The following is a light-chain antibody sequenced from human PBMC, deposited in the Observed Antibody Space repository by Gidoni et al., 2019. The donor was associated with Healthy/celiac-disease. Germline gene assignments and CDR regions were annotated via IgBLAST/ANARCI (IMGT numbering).Light chain of an antibody. J-gene: IGKJ1*01. CDR1: QNVISSH. CDR2: DAS. V-gene: IGKV3-20*01. CDR3: QQYGSSPRT. Sequence: ERVLRQSPGTLSLSPGERATLSCRASQNVISSHLAWYQQKLGQAPRLLIYDASSRATDIPDRFSGSGSGTDFTLTISRLEPEDFAVYYCQQYGSSPRTFGQGTKVEIK.